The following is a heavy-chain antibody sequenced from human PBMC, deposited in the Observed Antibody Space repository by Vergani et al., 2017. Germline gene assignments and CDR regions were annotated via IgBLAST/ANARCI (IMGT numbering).Heavy chain of an antibody. J-gene: IGHJ5*02. Sequence: QVQLQESGPGLVKPSQTLSLTCTVSGGSISSGSYYWSWIRQPAGKGLEWIGRIYTSGSTNYNPSLKSRVTISMDTSKNQLSLRMTSVTAADTAVYYCARDSWTSELRGVYWFDTWGQGTLVSVSS. V-gene: IGHV4-61*02. D-gene: IGHD3-10*01. CDR1: GGSISSGSYY. CDR3: ARDSWTSELRGVYWFDT. CDR2: IYTSGST.